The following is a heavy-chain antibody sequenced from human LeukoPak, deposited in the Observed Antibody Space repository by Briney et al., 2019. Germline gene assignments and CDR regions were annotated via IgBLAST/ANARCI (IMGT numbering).Heavy chain of an antibody. CDR3: AKVWHSTRVFDY. CDR1: GFSFNTHA. D-gene: IGHD2/OR15-2a*01. Sequence: GGSLRLSCAASGFSFNTHALTWVRQAPGKGLEWVSFISDTGAATYYADSVKGRFTISRDNSKSTVYLQMSSLRVEDTAVYYCAKVWHSTRVFDYWGQGTLVTVSS. CDR2: ISDTGAAT. J-gene: IGHJ4*02. V-gene: IGHV3-23*01.